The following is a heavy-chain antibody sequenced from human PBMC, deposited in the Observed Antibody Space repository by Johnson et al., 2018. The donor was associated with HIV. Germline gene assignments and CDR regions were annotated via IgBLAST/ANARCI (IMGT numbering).Heavy chain of an antibody. D-gene: IGHD1-26*01. V-gene: IGHV3-30*03. Sequence: QVRLVESGGGVVQPGRSLRLSCAASGFTFSSYGMHWVRQAPGKGLEWVAVISYDGSYQYYADSAKGRFTISRDNSKNTLYLQMNSLRAEDTALYYCARSSGSYWRGTFDIWGQGTMVTVSS. CDR2: ISYDGSYQ. CDR1: GFTFSSYG. CDR3: ARSSGSYWRGTFDI. J-gene: IGHJ3*02.